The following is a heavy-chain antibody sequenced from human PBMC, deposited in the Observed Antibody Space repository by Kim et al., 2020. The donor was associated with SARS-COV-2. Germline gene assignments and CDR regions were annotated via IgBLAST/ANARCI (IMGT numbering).Heavy chain of an antibody. V-gene: IGHV3-9*01. CDR1: GFTFGDYA. CDR3: AKDIVATIGDYGMDV. CDR2: ISWNSGSI. D-gene: IGHD5-12*01. Sequence: GGSLRLSCAASGFTFGDYAMHWVRQAPGKGLEWVSGISWNSGSIGYADSVKGRFTISRDNAKNSLYLQMNSLRAEDTALYYCAKDIVATIGDYGMDVWGQGTTVTVSS. J-gene: IGHJ6*02.